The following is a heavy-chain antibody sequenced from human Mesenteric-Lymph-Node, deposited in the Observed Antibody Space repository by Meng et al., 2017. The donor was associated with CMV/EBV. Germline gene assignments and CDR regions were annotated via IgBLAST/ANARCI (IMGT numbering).Heavy chain of an antibody. CDR2: ISWDGGST. D-gene: IGHD3-10*01. CDR3: AKDRVGFGELSGVALDY. Sequence: GESLKISCAASGFTFSSYWMHWVRQAPGEGLEWVSLISWDGGSTYYADSVKGRFTISRDNSKNSLYLQMNSLRTEDTALYYCAKDRVGFGELSGVALDYWGQGTLVTVSS. J-gene: IGHJ4*02. CDR1: GFTFSSYW. V-gene: IGHV3-43*01.